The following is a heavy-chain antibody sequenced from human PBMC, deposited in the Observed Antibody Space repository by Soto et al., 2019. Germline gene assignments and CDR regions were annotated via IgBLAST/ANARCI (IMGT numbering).Heavy chain of an antibody. CDR3: ATAYMVRGVMKYFDY. J-gene: IGHJ4*02. CDR1: AYTLTELS. Sequence: ASVKVACKVAAYTLTELSMHWVRQAPGKGLEWMGGFDPEDGETSYAQKFQGRVTMTEDTSTDTAYMELSSLRSEDTAVYYCATAYMVRGVMKYFDYWGQGTLVTVSS. V-gene: IGHV1-24*01. CDR2: FDPEDGET. D-gene: IGHD3-10*01.